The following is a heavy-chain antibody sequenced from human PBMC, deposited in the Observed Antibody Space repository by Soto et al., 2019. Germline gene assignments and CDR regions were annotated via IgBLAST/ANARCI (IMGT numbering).Heavy chain of an antibody. J-gene: IGHJ1*01. CDR2: IYYGGRT. CDR1: GVSVSTNTQY. Sequence: PSDTLSLTCTVSGVSVSTNTQYWGWIRQSPGKGLEWIGSIYYGGRTYYNPSLKSRVTISIDTSKKQISLNLTSVTDADTAVYYWASVTFGGVVLDQWGQGSLVTVSS. V-gene: IGHV4-39*07. D-gene: IGHD3-16*01. CDR3: ASVTFGGVVLDQ.